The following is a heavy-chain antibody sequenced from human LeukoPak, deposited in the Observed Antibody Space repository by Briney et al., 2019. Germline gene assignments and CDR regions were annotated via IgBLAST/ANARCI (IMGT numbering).Heavy chain of an antibody. CDR2: VNEDGSAK. D-gene: IGHD1-1*01. CDR1: GLTFSNYW. CDR3: ARDYWRSIDH. V-gene: IGHV3-7*01. J-gene: IGHJ4*02. Sequence: PGGSLRLSCVVSGLTFSNYWMIWVRQAPGKGLESVVIVNEDGSAKYYLDSVKGRFTISRDNARNSLYLEMNSLRAEDTAVYYCARDYWRSIDHWGQGTLVTVSS.